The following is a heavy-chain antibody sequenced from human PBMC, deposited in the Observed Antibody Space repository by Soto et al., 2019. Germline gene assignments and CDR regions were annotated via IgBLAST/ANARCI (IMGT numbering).Heavy chain of an antibody. Sequence: SETLSLTCTVSGGSISSYYWSWIRQPPGKGLEWIGYIYYSGSTNYNPSLKSRVTISVDTSKNQFSLKLSSVTAADTAVYYCARCYDIDWFDPWGQGTLVTVSS. CDR1: GGSISSYY. CDR2: IYYSGST. J-gene: IGHJ5*02. D-gene: IGHD3-9*01. V-gene: IGHV4-59*08. CDR3: ARCYDIDWFDP.